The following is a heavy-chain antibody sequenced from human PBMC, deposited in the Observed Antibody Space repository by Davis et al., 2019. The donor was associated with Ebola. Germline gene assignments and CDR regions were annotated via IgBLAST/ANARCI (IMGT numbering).Heavy chain of an antibody. Sequence: SLKISCAASGFTFSSYAMHWVRQAPGKGLEWVAVISYDGSNKYYADSVKGRFTISRDNSKNTLYLQMNSLRAEDTAVYYCARVQDGMDVWGQGTTVTVSS. J-gene: IGHJ6*02. V-gene: IGHV3-30*04. CDR1: GFTFSSYA. CDR3: ARVQDGMDV. CDR2: ISYDGSNK.